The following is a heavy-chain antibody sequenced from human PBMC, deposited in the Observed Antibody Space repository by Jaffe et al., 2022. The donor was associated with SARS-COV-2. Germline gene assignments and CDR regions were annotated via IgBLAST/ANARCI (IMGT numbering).Heavy chain of an antibody. V-gene: IGHV4-59*01. CDR2: IYYSGST. CDR1: GGSISSYY. CDR3: ARFPYYGMDV. J-gene: IGHJ6*02. Sequence: QVQLQESGPGLVKPSETLSLTCTVSGGSISSYYWSWIRQPPGKGLEWIGYIYYSGSTNYNPSLKSRVTISVDTSKNQFSLKLSSVTAADTAVYYCARFPYYGMDVWGQGTTVTVSS.